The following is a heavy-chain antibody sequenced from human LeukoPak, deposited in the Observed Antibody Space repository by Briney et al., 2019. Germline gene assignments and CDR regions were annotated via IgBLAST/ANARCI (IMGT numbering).Heavy chain of an antibody. D-gene: IGHD3-22*01. V-gene: IGHV3-15*01. Sequence: GGSLRLSCAASGFTFSNAWMSWVRQAPGKGLEWVGHIKSKTDGGTTDYAAPVKGRFTISRDDSKNTLYLQMNSLKTEDTAVYYCTTAFDYDSSGYYYVDYWGQGTLVTVSS. J-gene: IGHJ4*02. CDR3: TTAFDYDSSGYYYVDY. CDR1: GFTFSNAW. CDR2: IKSKTDGGTT.